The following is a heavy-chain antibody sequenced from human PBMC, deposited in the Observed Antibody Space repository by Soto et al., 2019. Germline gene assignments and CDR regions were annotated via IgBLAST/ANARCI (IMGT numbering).Heavy chain of an antibody. Sequence: GGSLRLSCAASGFTVSSNYMSWVRQAPGKGLEWVSVIYSGGSTYYADSVKGRFTISRDNSKSTVHLQMNSLRAEDTAVYYCAREWELPNYYGMDVWGQGTTVTVSS. CDR3: AREWELPNYYGMDV. V-gene: IGHV3-53*01. CDR2: IYSGGST. J-gene: IGHJ6*02. CDR1: GFTVSSNY. D-gene: IGHD1-26*01.